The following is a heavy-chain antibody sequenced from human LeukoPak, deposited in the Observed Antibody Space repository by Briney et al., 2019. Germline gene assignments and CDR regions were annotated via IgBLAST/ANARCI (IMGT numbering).Heavy chain of an antibody. CDR2: INHSGST. CDR1: GGSFSGYY. CDR3: ARYCSSTSCSYGMDV. Sequence: SETLSLTCAVYGGSFSGYYWSWIRQPPGKGLEWIGEINHSGSTNYNPSLKSRVTISVDTSKNQFSLKLSSVTAADTAVYYCARYCSSTSCSYGMDVWGQGTTVTVSS. D-gene: IGHD2-2*01. V-gene: IGHV4-34*01. J-gene: IGHJ6*02.